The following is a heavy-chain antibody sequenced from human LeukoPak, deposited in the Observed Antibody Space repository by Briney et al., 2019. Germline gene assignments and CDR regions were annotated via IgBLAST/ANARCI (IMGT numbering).Heavy chain of an antibody. J-gene: IGHJ4*02. CDR1: GYTFTSYD. CDR2: MNPNSGNT. CDR3: ARGRYWDRITIFGGTTFDY. Sequence: ASVKVSCKASGYTFTSYDINWVRQATGQGLEWMGWMNPNSGNTGYAQKFQGRVTMTRNTSISTAYMELSSLRSEDTAVYYRARGRYWDRITIFGGTTFDYWGQGTLVTVSS. V-gene: IGHV1-8*01. D-gene: IGHD3-3*01.